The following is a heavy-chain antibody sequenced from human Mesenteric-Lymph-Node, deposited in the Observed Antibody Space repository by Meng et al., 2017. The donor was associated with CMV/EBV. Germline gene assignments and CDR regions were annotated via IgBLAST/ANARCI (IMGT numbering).Heavy chain of an antibody. CDR1: GFTFSGYW. CDR2: IKQDGSEK. CDR3: AKGTGAFDY. V-gene: IGHV3-7*01. Sequence: GGSLRRSCAASGFTFSGYWMSWVRQAPGKGLEWVANIKQDGSEKYYVDSVKGRFTISRDNAKNSLYLQMNSLRAEDTAVYYCAKGTGAFDYWGQGTLVTVSS. D-gene: IGHD3/OR15-3a*01. J-gene: IGHJ4*02.